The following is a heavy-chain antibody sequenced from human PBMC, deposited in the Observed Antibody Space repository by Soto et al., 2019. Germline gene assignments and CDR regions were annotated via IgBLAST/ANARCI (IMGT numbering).Heavy chain of an antibody. J-gene: IGHJ4*02. Sequence: SSVKVSCKASGYTFTSYGISWVRQAPGQGLEWMGWISAYNGNTNYAQKLQGRVTMTTDTSTSTAYMELRSLRSDDTAVYYCARDYVDIVATLDNNFDYWGQGTLVTVSS. CDR1: GYTFTSYG. V-gene: IGHV1-18*04. D-gene: IGHD5-12*01. CDR2: ISAYNGNT. CDR3: ARDYVDIVATLDNNFDY.